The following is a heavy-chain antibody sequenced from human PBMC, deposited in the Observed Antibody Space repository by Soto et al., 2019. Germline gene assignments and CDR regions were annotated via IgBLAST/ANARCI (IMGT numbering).Heavy chain of an antibody. J-gene: IGHJ5*02. V-gene: IGHV4-34*01. D-gene: IGHD6-19*01. CDR3: ARGRYKVAGTVNWFDP. CDR1: GGSFSGYY. CDR2: INHSGST. Sequence: QVQLQQWGAGLLKPSETLSLTCAVYGGSFSGYYWSWIRQPPGKGLEWIGEINHSGSTNYNPSLKSRVTISVDTSKNQFSLKLSSVTAADTAVYYCARGRYKVAGTVNWFDPWGQGTLVTVSS.